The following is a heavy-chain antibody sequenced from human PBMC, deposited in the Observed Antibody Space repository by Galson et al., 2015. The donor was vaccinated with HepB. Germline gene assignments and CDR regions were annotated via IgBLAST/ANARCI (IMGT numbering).Heavy chain of an antibody. Sequence: SVKVSCKASGYTFTSYDINWVRQATGQGLEWMGWMNPNSGNTGYAQKFQGRVTMTRNTSISTAYMELSSLRSEDTAVYYCVFLRGNDLKPLDYWGQGTLVTVSS. CDR1: GYTFTSYD. CDR3: VFLRGNDLKPLDY. D-gene: IGHD4-23*01. CDR2: MNPNSGNT. J-gene: IGHJ4*02. V-gene: IGHV1-8*01.